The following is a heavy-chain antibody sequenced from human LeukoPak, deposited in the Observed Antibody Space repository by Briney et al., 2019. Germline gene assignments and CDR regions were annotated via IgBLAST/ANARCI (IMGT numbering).Heavy chain of an antibody. J-gene: IGHJ4*02. CDR2: ISSSSSYI. CDR1: GFTFSSCN. D-gene: IGHD2-15*01. Sequence: GGSLRLSCAASGFTFSSCNMNWVRQAPGKGLEWVSSISSSSSYIYYADSVKGRFTISRDNAKNSLYLQMNSLRAEDAAVYYCARAPVTSCSGVLCYPFDYWGQGTLVTVSS. CDR3: ARAPVTSCSGVLCYPFDY. V-gene: IGHV3-21*04.